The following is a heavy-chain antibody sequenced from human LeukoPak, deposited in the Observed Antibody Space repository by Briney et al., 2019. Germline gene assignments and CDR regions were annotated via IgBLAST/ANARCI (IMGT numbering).Heavy chain of an antibody. CDR1: GFTFSSYG. CDR2: IWYDGSTK. J-gene: IGHJ6*02. Sequence: GGALGLSWGASGFTFSSYGTHWVRPAPGKGLEWVASIWYDGSTKYTADCVKGRFTISRDNSKNTLSLEMDSLRAEDTTLYYCAKDLRDCSGAACQLSPSFYYAMDVWGQGTTVTVSS. D-gene: IGHD2-15*01. V-gene: IGHV3-30*02. CDR3: AKDLRDCSGAACQLSPSFYYAMDV.